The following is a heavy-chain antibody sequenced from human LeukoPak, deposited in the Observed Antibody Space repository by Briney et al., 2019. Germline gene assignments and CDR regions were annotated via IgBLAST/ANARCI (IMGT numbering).Heavy chain of an antibody. CDR3: ARGGTYGSGRNQHTTLDY. J-gene: IGHJ4*02. V-gene: IGHV4-4*07. D-gene: IGHD3-10*01. CDR1: GGSISNDY. CDR2: IYTRGST. Sequence: SETLSLTCTVSGGSISNDYWSWIRQAAGKELGWIGRIYTRGSTNYNPSLNSRVTISLDKSKKQFSLNLNSVTAADTAVYYCARGGTYGSGRNQHTTLDYWGQGTLVTVSS.